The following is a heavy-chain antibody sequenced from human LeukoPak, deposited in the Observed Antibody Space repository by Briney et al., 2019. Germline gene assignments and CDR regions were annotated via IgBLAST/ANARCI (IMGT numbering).Heavy chain of an antibody. V-gene: IGHV3-30*18. D-gene: IGHD3-22*01. CDR1: GFTFSSYG. CDR2: ISYDGSNK. J-gene: IGHJ4*02. Sequence: GGSLRLSCAASGFTFSSYGMHWVRQAPGKGLEWVAVISYDGSNKYYADSVKGRFTISRDNSKSTLYLQMNSLRAEDTAVYYCAKQDDSSGVWGQGTLVTVSS. CDR3: AKQDDSSGV.